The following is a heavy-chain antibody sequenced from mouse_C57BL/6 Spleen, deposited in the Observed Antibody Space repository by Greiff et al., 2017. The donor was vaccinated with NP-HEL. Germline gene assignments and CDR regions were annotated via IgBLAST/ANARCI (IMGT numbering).Heavy chain of an antibody. CDR3: ARGIYYGNSRWWLAY. J-gene: IGHJ3*01. V-gene: IGHV1-69*01. CDR1: GYTFTSYW. Sequence: QVQLQQPGAELVMPGASVKLSCKASGYTFTSYWMHWVQQRPGQGLEWIGEIDTSDSYTNYNQKFKGKSTLTVDKSSSTAYMQLSSLTSEDSAVYYCARGIYYGNSRWWLAYWGQGTMVTVSA. CDR2: IDTSDSYT. D-gene: IGHD2-1*01.